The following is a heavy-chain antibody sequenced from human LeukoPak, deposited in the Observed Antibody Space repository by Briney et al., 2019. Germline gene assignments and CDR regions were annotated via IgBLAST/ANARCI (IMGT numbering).Heavy chain of an antibody. CDR1: GGTFSSYA. CDR3: ARWDLNSSSWHNWLDP. J-gene: IGHJ5*02. D-gene: IGHD6-13*01. CDR2: IIPIFGTA. V-gene: IGHV1-69*05. Sequence: SVKVSCKASGGTFSSYAISWVRQAPGQGLEWMGGIIPIFGTANYAQKFQGRVTITTDESTSTAYMELSSLRSEDTAVYYCARWDLNSSSWHNWLDPWGQGTLVTVSS.